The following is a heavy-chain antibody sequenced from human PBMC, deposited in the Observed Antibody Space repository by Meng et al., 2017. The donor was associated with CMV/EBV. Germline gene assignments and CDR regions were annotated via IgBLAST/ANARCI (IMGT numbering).Heavy chain of an antibody. J-gene: IGHJ6*02. D-gene: IGHD2-2*01. CDR2: ISSSSSYI. Sequence: GSLRLSCAASGFTFSSYSMNWVRQAPGKGLEWVSSISSSSSYIYYEDSVKGRFTIPRDNAKNSLYLQMNSLRAEDTAVYYCARDRDCSSTSCYGVGMDVWGQGTTVTVSS. CDR3: ARDRDCSSTSCYGVGMDV. V-gene: IGHV3-21*01. CDR1: GFTFSSYS.